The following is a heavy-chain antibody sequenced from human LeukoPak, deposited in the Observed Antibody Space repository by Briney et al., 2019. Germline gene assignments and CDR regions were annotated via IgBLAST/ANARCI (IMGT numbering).Heavy chain of an antibody. V-gene: IGHV3-48*01. CDR3: ARDPTLYSIVDYYYGMDV. CDR1: GFTFSSYS. Sequence: GGSLRLSCAAPGFTFSSYSKNWVRQAPGKGLGWVSYINSSSSTIYYADSVKGRFTISRDNAKNSLYLQMNSLRAEDTAVYYCARDPTLYSIVDYYYGMDVWGQGTTVTVSS. CDR2: INSSSSTI. D-gene: IGHD2-15*01. J-gene: IGHJ6*02.